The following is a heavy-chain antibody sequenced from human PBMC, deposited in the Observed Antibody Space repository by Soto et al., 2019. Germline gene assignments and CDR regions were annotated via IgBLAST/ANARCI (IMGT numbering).Heavy chain of an antibody. Sequence: SQTLSLTCVISGDSVSSNSAAWNWIRQSPSRGPEWLGRTYYRSKWYNDYAVSVKSRITINPDTSKNQFSLQLNSVTPEDTAVYYCARETSGYDLGYYYYGMDVWGQGTTVTVSS. CDR1: GDSVSSNSAA. J-gene: IGHJ6*02. CDR2: TYYRSKWYN. CDR3: ARETSGYDLGYYYYGMDV. V-gene: IGHV6-1*01. D-gene: IGHD5-12*01.